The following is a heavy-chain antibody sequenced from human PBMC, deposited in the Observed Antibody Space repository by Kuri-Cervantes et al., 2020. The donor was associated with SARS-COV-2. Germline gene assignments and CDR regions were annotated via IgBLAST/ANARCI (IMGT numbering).Heavy chain of an antibody. J-gene: IGHJ6*03. Sequence: LSLTCAASGFTFSNAWMSWVRQAPGKGLEWVSYISSSGSTIYYADSVKGRFTISRDNAKNSLYLQMNSLRAEDTAVYYCARERGTSYYYYYMDVWGKGTTVTVSS. V-gene: IGHV3-11*01. CDR3: ARERGTSYYYYYMDV. D-gene: IGHD1-7*01. CDR2: ISSSGSTI. CDR1: GFTFSNAW.